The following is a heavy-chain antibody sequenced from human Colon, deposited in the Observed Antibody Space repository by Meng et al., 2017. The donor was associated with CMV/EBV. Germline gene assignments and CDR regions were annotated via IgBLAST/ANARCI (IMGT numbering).Heavy chain of an antibody. CDR3: ARDPAHVLEVVSPAYYHDMGI. D-gene: IGHD2-2*01. Sequence: GESLKISCAASGFTFSTYSMNWVRQAPGKGLEWVSSISYDSGYIYYADSVKGRFTISRDNAKNSLYLLMNNLRAEDTAVYYCARDPAHVLEVVSPAYYHDMGIWGQGTTVTVSS. CDR1: GFTFSTYS. J-gene: IGHJ6*03. CDR2: ISYDSGYI. V-gene: IGHV3-21*01.